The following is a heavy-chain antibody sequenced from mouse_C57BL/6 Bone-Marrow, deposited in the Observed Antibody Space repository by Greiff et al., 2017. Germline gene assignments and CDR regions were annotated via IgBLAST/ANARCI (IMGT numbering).Heavy chain of an antibody. CDR3: TRGYYGSSLYWYFDV. CDR2: ISSGGDYI. Sequence: EVQRVESGEGLVKPGGSLKLSCAASGFTFSSYAMSWVRQTPEKRLEWVAYISSGGDYIYYADTVKGRFTISRDNARNTLYLQMSSLKSEATAMYYCTRGYYGSSLYWYFDVWGTGTTVTVSS. D-gene: IGHD1-1*01. CDR1: GFTFSSYA. J-gene: IGHJ1*03. V-gene: IGHV5-9-1*02.